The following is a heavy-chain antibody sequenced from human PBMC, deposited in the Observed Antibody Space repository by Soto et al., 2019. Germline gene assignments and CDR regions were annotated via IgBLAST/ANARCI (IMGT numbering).Heavy chain of an antibody. Sequence: EVQLLESGGGLVQPGGSLTLSCATSGFTFSTYAMNWVRQAPGKGLEWVSVTLGNGGSTYYADSVKGRCTISRDNSRNTLCLQMNSVRAEETAVYYSLKDGCAVTTAPFWGQGSPVTVSS. J-gene: IGHJ4*02. CDR2: TLGNGGST. V-gene: IGHV3-23*01. CDR3: LKDGCAVTTAPF. CDR1: GFTFSTYA. D-gene: IGHD4-17*01.